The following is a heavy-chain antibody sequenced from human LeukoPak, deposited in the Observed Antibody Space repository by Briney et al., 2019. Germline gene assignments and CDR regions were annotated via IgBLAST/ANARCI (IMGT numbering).Heavy chain of an antibody. CDR1: GYTFTSYG. CDR3: ARDRWDIVLLVYALSQTPRFDY. CDR2: ISAYNGNT. V-gene: IGHV1-18*01. J-gene: IGHJ4*02. Sequence: VASVKVSCKASGYTFTSYGIIWVRQAPGQGLEWMGWISAYNGNTNYAQKFQGRVTMTTDTSTSTAYMELRSLRSDDTAVYYCARDRWDIVLLVYALSQTPRFDYWGQGTLVTVSS. D-gene: IGHD2-8*01.